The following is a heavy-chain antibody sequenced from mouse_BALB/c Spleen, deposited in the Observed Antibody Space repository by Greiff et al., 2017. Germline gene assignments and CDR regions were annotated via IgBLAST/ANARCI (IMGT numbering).Heavy chain of an antibody. D-gene: IGHD2-14*01. J-gene: IGHJ4*01. CDR1: GFSLTSYG. V-gene: IGHV2-9*02. CDR3: ARGNYRYDNDAMDY. CDR2: IWAGGST. Sequence: VKLVESGPGLVAPSQSLSITCTVSGFSLTSYGVHWVRQPPGKGLEWLGVIWAGGSTNYNSALMSRLSISKDNSKSQVFLKMNSLQTDDTAMYYCARGNYRYDNDAMDYWGQGTSVTVSS.